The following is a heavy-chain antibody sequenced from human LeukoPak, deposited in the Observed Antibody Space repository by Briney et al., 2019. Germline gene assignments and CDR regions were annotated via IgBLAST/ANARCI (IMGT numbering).Heavy chain of an antibody. Sequence: PGGSLRLSCAASGFTVSSNYMSWVRQAPGKGLEWVSVIYSGGSTYYADSVKGRFTISRDNSKNTLYLRMNSLRAEDTAVYYCARIFRPYEFGEGGSFDYWGQGTLVTVSS. CDR1: GFTVSSNY. V-gene: IGHV3-66*02. CDR2: IYSGGST. J-gene: IGHJ4*02. D-gene: IGHD3-10*01. CDR3: ARIFRPYEFGEGGSFDY.